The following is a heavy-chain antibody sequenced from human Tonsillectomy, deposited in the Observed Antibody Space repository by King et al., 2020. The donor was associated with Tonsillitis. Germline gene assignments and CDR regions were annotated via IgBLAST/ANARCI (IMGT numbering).Heavy chain of an antibody. J-gene: IGHJ5*02. V-gene: IGHV3-48*02. CDR1: GFSFSNYA. Sequence: VQLVQSGGGLVQPXGTLRLSCAASGFSFSNYAMNWVRQAPGKGXEWISYIVNSGSTVYYAXSVQGRFXISXDNAKNSLYLYMQRLRYEDXAXXFLVKXXXXXXXXGXXXXXXWGRGTLVXXXS. CDR2: IVNSGSTV. D-gene: IGHD2-21*01. CDR3: VKXXXXXXXXGXXXXXX.